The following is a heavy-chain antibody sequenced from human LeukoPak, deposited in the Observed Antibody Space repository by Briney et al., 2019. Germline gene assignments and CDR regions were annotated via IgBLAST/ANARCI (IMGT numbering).Heavy chain of an antibody. Sequence: HPGGSLRLSCAASGFIFSSYSMSWVRQAPGMGLEWVSVITGSGGNTYYADPVKGRFTISKDNSKNTVYLQMSSLRVDDTAVYYCAKAASSSWPSYYYGMDVWGQGTTVTVSS. V-gene: IGHV3-23*01. D-gene: IGHD6-13*01. J-gene: IGHJ6*02. CDR2: ITGSGGNT. CDR1: GFIFSSYS. CDR3: AKAASSSWPSYYYGMDV.